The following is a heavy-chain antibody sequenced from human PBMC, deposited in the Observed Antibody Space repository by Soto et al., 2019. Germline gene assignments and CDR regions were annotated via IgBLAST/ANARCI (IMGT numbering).Heavy chain of an antibody. D-gene: IGHD2-15*01. J-gene: IGHJ4*02. CDR2: IKEDGSEK. CDR3: SRDVVVGAKSLNY. Sequence: GGSLRLSCAASGFTFSSNWMTWVRQDPGKGLELVANIKEDGSEKHYVDSVKGRFTISRDNAKNSLYLQMNSLRVEDTAVYFCSRDVVVGAKSLNYWGQGALVTVSS. CDR1: GFTFSSNW. V-gene: IGHV3-7*01.